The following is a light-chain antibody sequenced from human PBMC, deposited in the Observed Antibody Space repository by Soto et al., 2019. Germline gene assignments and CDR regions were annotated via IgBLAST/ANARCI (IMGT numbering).Light chain of an antibody. Sequence: QSALTQPPSASGSPGQSVTISCTGTSSDVGGYNYVSWYQQHPGEAPKVMIYEVTKRPSGVPDRFSGSKSGNTASLTVSGLRAEDEADYYCSSYGGRNNLLFDGGTKVTVL. CDR2: EVT. V-gene: IGLV2-8*01. CDR1: SSDVGGYNY. J-gene: IGLJ2*01. CDR3: SSYGGRNNLL.